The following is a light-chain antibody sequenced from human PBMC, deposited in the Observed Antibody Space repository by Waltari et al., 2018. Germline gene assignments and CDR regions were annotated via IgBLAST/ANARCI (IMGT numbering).Light chain of an antibody. CDR1: QSIGSK. J-gene: IGKJ1*01. CDR2: GAS. V-gene: IGKV3-15*01. CDR3: QQYNNWPPGT. Sequence: ETVVTQSPATLSVSPGERVTLSCRTSQSIGSKFAWYQQKPGQSPRLHIYGASIRANGIPSRVSGSGSETEFTLTISSLQSEDFAVYYCQQYNNWPPGTFGQGTKVEI.